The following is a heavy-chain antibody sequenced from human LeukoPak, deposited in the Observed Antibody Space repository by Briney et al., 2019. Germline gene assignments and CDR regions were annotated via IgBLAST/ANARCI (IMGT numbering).Heavy chain of an antibody. J-gene: IGHJ4*02. V-gene: IGHV3-23*01. Sequence: GGSLRLSCAASGVTLSSDAMSWVRQSPGKGLEWVSAISGGGGSTYYADSVKGRFTISRDNSKNTLYLQMNSLGAEDTAVYYCARSASPTYVYFDYGGQGTLVTVSS. CDR3: ARSASPTYVYFDY. CDR1: GVTLSSDA. CDR2: ISGGGGST. D-gene: IGHD2/OR15-2a*01.